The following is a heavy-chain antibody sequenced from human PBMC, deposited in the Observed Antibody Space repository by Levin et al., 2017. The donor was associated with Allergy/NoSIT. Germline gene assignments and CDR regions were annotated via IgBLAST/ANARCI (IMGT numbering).Heavy chain of an antibody. D-gene: IGHD3-9*01. CDR2: ISAYNGNT. V-gene: IGHV1-18*01. J-gene: IGHJ6*02. CDR3: ARDVLRYFDWLLYDGYYYGMDV. Sequence: ASVKVSCKASGYTFTSYGISWVRQAPGQGLEWMGWISAYNGNTNYAQKLQGRVTMTTDTSTSTAYMELRSLRSDDTAVYYCARDVLRYFDWLLYDGYYYGMDVWGQGTTVTVSS. CDR1: GYTFTSYG.